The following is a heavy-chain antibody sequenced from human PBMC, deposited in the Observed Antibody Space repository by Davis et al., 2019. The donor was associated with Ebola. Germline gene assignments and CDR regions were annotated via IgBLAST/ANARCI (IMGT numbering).Heavy chain of an antibody. D-gene: IGHD3-22*01. V-gene: IGHV3-48*02. J-gene: IGHJ4*02. CDR1: GFTFSSYA. CDR3: ARDSEGSRGYYPDY. CDR2: ISSSSSTI. Sequence: GESLKISCAASGFTFSSYAMHWVRQAPGKGLEWVSYISSSSSTISYADSVKGRFTISRDNAKNSLYLQMNSLRDEDTAVYYCARDSEGSRGYYPDYWGQGSLVTVSS.